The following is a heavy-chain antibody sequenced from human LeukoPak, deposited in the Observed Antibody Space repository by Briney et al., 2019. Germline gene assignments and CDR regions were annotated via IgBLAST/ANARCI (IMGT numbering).Heavy chain of an antibody. CDR3: ARGVRIFFTMVRGVPIGWFDP. CDR1: GGSFSGYY. Sequence: NPSETLSLTCAVYGGSFSGYYWSCIRQPPGKGLEWIGEINHSGSTNYNPSLKSRVTISVDTSKNQFSLKLSSVTAADTAVYYCARGVRIFFTMVRGVPIGWFDPWGQGTLVTVSS. V-gene: IGHV4-34*01. CDR2: INHSGST. J-gene: IGHJ5*02. D-gene: IGHD3-10*01.